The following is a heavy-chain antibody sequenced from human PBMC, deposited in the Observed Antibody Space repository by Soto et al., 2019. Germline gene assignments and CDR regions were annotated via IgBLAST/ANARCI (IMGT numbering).Heavy chain of an antibody. CDR3: KGGSY. Sequence: EVQLVESGGDLVKPGGSLRLSCAASGFTFSNAWMTWVRQAPGKGLEWVGRIKSKADGGTIDYAGPVKGRFTISGDDSKNMVYLQMSSLKTEDTAVYYCKGGSYWGQGTLVTVSS. J-gene: IGHJ4*02. CDR2: IKSKADGGTI. V-gene: IGHV3-15*01. CDR1: GFTFSNAW. D-gene: IGHD3-16*01.